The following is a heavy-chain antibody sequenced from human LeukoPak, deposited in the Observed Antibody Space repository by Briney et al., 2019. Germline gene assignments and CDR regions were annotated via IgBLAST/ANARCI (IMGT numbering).Heavy chain of an antibody. CDR3: AKDMAEAAAGTELGYYYYGMDV. Sequence: GGSLRLSCAASGFTFDDYAMHWVRQAPGKGLEWVSGISCNSGSIGYADSVKGRFTISRDNAKNSLYLQVNSLRAEDTALYYCAKDMAEAAAGTELGYYYYGMDVWGQGTTVTVSS. J-gene: IGHJ6*02. V-gene: IGHV3-9*01. D-gene: IGHD6-13*01. CDR2: ISCNSGSI. CDR1: GFTFDDYA.